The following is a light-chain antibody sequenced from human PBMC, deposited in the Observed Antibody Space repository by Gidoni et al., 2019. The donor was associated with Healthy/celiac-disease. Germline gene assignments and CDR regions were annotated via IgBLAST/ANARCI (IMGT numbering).Light chain of an antibody. Sequence: QSALTQPASVSGSPGQSITISCTGTSSDVGSYNLVSWYQQHQGKAPNLMIYEVSKRPSGVSNRFSGSKSGNTASLTISGLQAEDEADYYCCSYAGSSTFVVFGGGTKLTVL. V-gene: IGLV2-23*02. CDR1: SSDVGSYNL. J-gene: IGLJ2*01. CDR3: CSYAGSSTFVV. CDR2: EVS.